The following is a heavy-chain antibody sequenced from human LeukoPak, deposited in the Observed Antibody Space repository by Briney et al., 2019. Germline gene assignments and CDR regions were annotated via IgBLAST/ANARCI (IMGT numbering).Heavy chain of an antibody. V-gene: IGHV4-30-2*01. D-gene: IGHD3-22*01. J-gene: IGHJ4*02. CDR1: GGSISSGGYY. CDR2: IYHSGST. CDR3: ARRVGIGYDSSGYYYFDY. Sequence: SQTLSRTCTVSGGSISSGGYYWSWIRQHPGKGLEWIGYIYHSGSTYYNPSLKSRVTISVDRSKNQFSLKLSSVTAADTAVYYCARRVGIGYDSSGYYYFDYWGQGTLVTVSS.